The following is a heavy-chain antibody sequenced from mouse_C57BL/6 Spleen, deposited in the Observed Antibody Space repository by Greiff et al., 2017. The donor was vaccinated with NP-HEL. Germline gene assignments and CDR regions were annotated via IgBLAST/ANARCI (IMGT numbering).Heavy chain of an antibody. CDR1: GYTFTDYN. Sequence: EVQLQQSGPELVKPGASVKIPCKASGYTFTDYNMDWVKQSHGKSLEWIGDINPNNGGTIYNQKFKGKATLTVDKSSSTAYMELRSLTSEDTAVYYCARPSYGNYVYFDVWGTGTTVTVSS. D-gene: IGHD2-10*01. J-gene: IGHJ1*03. CDR3: ARPSYGNYVYFDV. CDR2: INPNNGGT. V-gene: IGHV1-18*01.